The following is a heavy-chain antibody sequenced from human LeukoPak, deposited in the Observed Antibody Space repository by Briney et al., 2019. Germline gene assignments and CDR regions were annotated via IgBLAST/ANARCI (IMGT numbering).Heavy chain of an antibody. CDR1: GGSISSSSYY. CDR2: IYYSGST. Sequence: SSETLSLTCTVSGGSISSSSYYWGGIRQPPGKGLEWLGCIYYSGSTSYNPSLKSRVTISVDTSKYQFSLKLSSVTAADTAVYYCARLFNSYYDFWSGYYVPGYYFDYWGQGTLVTVSS. J-gene: IGHJ4*02. CDR3: ARLFNSYYDFWSGYYVPGYYFDY. V-gene: IGHV4-39*01. D-gene: IGHD3-3*01.